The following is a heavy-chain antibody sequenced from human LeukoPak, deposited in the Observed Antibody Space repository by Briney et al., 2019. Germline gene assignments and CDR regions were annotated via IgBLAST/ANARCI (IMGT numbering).Heavy chain of an antibody. Sequence: GRSLRLSCAASGFTFRSYAMHWVRQAPGKGLEWVAVISFDGSNQYYADSVKGRFTISRDNSKNTLYLQMNSLRSEDTAVYYCARESYGNHYFAYWCQGTLVTVSS. CDR3: ARESYGNHYFAY. J-gene: IGHJ4*02. CDR1: GFTFRSYA. D-gene: IGHD4-17*01. CDR2: ISFDGSNQ. V-gene: IGHV3-30-3*01.